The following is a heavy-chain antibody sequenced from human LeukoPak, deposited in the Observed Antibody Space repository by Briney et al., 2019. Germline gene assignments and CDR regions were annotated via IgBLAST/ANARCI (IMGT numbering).Heavy chain of an antibody. CDR2: ISYSGGV. D-gene: IGHD3-10*01. CDR1: SDSISVYY. V-gene: IGHV4-59*08. CDR3: VRVHYSSGSLSSWFDP. J-gene: IGHJ5*02. Sequence: KSSETLSLTCTVSSDSISVYYWGWIRQPPEKGLEWIGYISYSGGVTYSPSLKPPVTISLDTSKNQVSLKLSSVTAADTAMYYCVRVHYSSGSLSSWFDPWGRGILVTVSS.